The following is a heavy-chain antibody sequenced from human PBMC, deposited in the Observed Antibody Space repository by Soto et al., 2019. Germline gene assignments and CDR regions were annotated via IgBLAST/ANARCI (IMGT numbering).Heavy chain of an antibody. V-gene: IGHV1-3*01. Sequence: ASLKVSCKASGYTFTSYAMHWVRQAPGQRLEWMGWINAGNGNTKYSQKFQGRVTITRDTSATTAYMELSSLRSEDTVVYYCARDLGDIVSVPAALGYWGQGTLVTVAS. CDR1: GYTFTSYA. CDR3: ARDLGDIVSVPAALGY. CDR2: INAGNGNT. D-gene: IGHD2-2*01. J-gene: IGHJ4*02.